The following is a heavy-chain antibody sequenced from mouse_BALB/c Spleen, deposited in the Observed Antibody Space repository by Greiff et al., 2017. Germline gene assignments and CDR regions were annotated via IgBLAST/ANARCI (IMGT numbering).Heavy chain of an antibody. CDR1: GFNIKDYY. CDR3: ARSYYYGSSYWYFDV. CDR2: IDPENGNT. D-gene: IGHD1-1*01. J-gene: IGHJ1*01. V-gene: IGHV14-1*02. Sequence: DVKLVESGAELVRPGALVKLSCKASGFNIKDYYMHWVKQRPEQGLEWIGWIDPENGNTIYDPKFQGKASITADTSSNTAYLQLSSLTSEDTAVYYCARSYYYGSSYWYFDVWGAGTTVTVSS.